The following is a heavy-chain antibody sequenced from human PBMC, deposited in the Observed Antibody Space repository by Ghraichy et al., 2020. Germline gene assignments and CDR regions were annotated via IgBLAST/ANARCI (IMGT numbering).Heavy chain of an antibody. CDR2: INSGGTSI. D-gene: IGHD2-15*01. V-gene: IGHV3-74*01. Sequence: GGSLRLSCAASGFTFSGYWMHWVRQAPGDGLVWVSRINSGGTSIIYADSVRGRFTISRDNAKNTLYLQMNSLRADDTAVYYCVREYCRGARCFFGTGGSHLDYWGQGTLVTVSS. CDR1: GFTFSGYW. CDR3: VREYCRGARCFFGTGGSHLDY. J-gene: IGHJ4*02.